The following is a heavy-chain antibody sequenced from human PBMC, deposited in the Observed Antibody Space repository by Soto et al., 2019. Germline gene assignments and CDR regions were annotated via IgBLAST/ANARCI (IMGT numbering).Heavy chain of an antibody. J-gene: IGHJ5*02. D-gene: IGHD6-13*01. CDR1: GYTFNGYY. V-gene: IGHV1-2*04. CDR3: ARDIREQQLVGWFDP. Sequence: ASVKVSCKASGYTFNGYYMHWVRQAPGQGLEWMGWINPNSGGTNYAQKFQGWVTMTRDTSISTAYMELSRLRSDDTAVYYCARDIREQQLVGWFDPWGQGTLVTVSS. CDR2: INPNSGGT.